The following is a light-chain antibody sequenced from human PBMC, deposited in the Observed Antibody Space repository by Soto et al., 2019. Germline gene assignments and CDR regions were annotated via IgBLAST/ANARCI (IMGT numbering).Light chain of an antibody. J-gene: IGLJ2*01. CDR2: EAS. CDR3: CSYATGSTVV. CDR1: KSDVGNYNL. Sequence: QSVLTQPASVSGSLGQSITISCTGTKSDVGNYNLVSWYQQHPGRAPKLIIFEASERPSGVSSRFSGSKSGNTASLTIFGLQAEDEADYFCCSYATGSTVVFGGGTKLTVL. V-gene: IGLV2-23*02.